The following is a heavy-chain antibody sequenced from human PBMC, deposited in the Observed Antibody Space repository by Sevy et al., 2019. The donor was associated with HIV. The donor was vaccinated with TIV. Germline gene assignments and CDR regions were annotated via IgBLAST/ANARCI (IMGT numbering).Heavy chain of an antibody. CDR3: ARDKDYSNYLPDY. Sequence: GGSLRLSCAASGFTFSSHGMHWVRQAPGKGLEWVAVIWYDGSNKYYADSVKGRFTISGDNSKSTLFLQINSLRAEDTAVYFCARDKDYSNYLPDYWGQGTLVTVSS. V-gene: IGHV3-33*01. J-gene: IGHJ4*02. D-gene: IGHD4-4*01. CDR2: IWYDGSNK. CDR1: GFTFSSHG.